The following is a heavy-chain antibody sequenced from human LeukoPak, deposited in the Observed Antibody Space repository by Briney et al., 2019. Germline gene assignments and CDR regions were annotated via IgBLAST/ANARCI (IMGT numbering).Heavy chain of an antibody. CDR1: GASITTHH. D-gene: IGHD2/OR15-2a*01. CDR3: ARGFYAPPVGYYYMDL. CDR2: IYRTGST. J-gene: IGHJ6*03. V-gene: IGHV4-4*09. Sequence: PSETLSLTCTVSGASITTHHWSWIRQSPGKGLEFIGRIYRTGSTTSNPSLQDRLTISIDTPKNQFSLQLTSVTAADTAICYCARGFYAPPVGYYYMDLWGRGTTVTVSS.